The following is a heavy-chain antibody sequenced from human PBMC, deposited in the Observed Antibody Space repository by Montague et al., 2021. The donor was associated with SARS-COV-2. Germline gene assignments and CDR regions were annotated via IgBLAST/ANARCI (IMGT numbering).Heavy chain of an antibody. V-gene: IGHV4-39*01. D-gene: IGHD3-22*01. CDR2: IYSSGST. CDR3: ARHGTTRSAIIVVVIGYFDY. Sequence: SETLSLTCTVSGGSISSGSYYWSWIRQPPGKGLEWIGRIYSSGSTYYNPSLKSRVTISVDTSKNQFSLKLSSVTAADTAVYYCARHGTTRSAIIVVVIGYFDYWGQGTLVTVSS. J-gene: IGHJ4*02. CDR1: GGSISSGSYY.